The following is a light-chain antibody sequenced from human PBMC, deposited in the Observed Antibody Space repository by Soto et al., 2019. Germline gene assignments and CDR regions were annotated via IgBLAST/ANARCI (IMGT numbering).Light chain of an antibody. CDR2: KAS. V-gene: IGKV1-5*03. CDR3: QQYNSPGFT. CDR1: QSISSW. J-gene: IGKJ3*01. Sequence: DIQMTQSPSTLSASVGDRVTITCRASQSISSWLAWYQQKPGKAPKLLIYKASSLESGVPSRFSGSGSGTEFTLTISSLQPDDFATYYCQQYNSPGFTFGAGTKVDIK.